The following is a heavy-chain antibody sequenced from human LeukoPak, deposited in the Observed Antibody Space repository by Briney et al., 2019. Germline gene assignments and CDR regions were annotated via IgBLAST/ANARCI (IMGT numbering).Heavy chain of an antibody. CDR3: ATVSPYGSGSYLDWFDP. Sequence: ASVKVSCKASGYTFTGYYMHWVRQAHGQGLEWMGWINPNSGGTNYAQKFQGRVTMTRDTSISTAYMELSRLRSDDTAVYYCATVSPYGSGSYLDWFDPWGQGTLVTVSS. J-gene: IGHJ5*02. CDR2: INPNSGGT. V-gene: IGHV1-2*02. CDR1: GYTFTGYY. D-gene: IGHD3-10*01.